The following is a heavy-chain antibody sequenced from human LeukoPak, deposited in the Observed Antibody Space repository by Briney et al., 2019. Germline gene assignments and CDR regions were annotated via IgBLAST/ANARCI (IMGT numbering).Heavy chain of an antibody. D-gene: IGHD2-21*01. V-gene: IGHV3-74*01. J-gene: IGHJ6*03. CDR3: ARVARGERYYYYMDV. Sequence: PGGSLRLSCAASGFTFSSYWMHWVRQAPGKGLVWVSRINSDGSSTSYADSVKGRFTISRDNAKNTLYLQMNSLRAEDTAVYYCARVARGERYYYYMDVWGKGTTVTISS. CDR1: GFTFSSYW. CDR2: INSDGSST.